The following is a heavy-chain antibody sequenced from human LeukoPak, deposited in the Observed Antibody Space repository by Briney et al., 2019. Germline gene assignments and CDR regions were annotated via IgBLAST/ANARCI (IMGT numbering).Heavy chain of an antibody. Sequence: SETLSLTCTVSGGSISSSSYYWGWIRQPPGKGLEWIGSIYYSGSTYYNPSLKSRVTISVDTSKNQFSLKLSSVTAADTAAYYCATISGSSEGYWGQGTLVTVSS. CDR3: ATISGSSEGY. J-gene: IGHJ4*02. CDR1: GGSISSSSYY. CDR2: IYYSGST. V-gene: IGHV4-39*07. D-gene: IGHD6-6*01.